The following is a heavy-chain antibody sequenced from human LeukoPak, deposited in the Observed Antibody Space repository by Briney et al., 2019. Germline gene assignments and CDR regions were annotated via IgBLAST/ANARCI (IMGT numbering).Heavy chain of an antibody. CDR1: GYTFTGYY. V-gene: IGHV1-2*02. Sequence: ASVKVSCKASGYTFTGYYMHWVRQAPGQGLEWMGWFNPNSGGTNYAQKFQGRVTMTRDTSISTAYMELSRLRSDDTAVYYCARAGPATIVVVPAAFDYWGQGTLVTVSS. CDR2: FNPNSGGT. J-gene: IGHJ4*02. CDR3: ARAGPATIVVVPAAFDY. D-gene: IGHD2-2*01.